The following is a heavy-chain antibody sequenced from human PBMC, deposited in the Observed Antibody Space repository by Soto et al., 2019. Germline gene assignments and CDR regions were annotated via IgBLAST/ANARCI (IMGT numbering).Heavy chain of an antibody. CDR1: GGSISSGSYY. CDR2: IFSTEST. V-gene: IGHV4-31*03. CDR3: ARSDSSGKTRYYFDH. D-gene: IGHD3-22*01. Sequence: SETLSLTCTVSGGSISSGSYYWTWIRQHPGKGLEWIGYIFSTESTNYNPSLKSRLSISVDMSASQFSLKLSSVTVADTAVYYCARSDSSGKTRYYFDHWGQGTLVTVSS. J-gene: IGHJ4*02.